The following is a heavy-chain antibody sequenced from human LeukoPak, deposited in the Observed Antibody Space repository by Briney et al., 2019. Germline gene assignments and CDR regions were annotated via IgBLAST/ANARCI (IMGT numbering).Heavy chain of an antibody. CDR3: AKSEADFWSGYYDY. CDR1: GFSFDDSG. D-gene: IGHD3-3*01. J-gene: IGHJ4*02. V-gene: IGHV3-30*18. CDR2: ISSDGSKT. Sequence: PGRSLNLSCVASGFSFDDSGMHWVRQAPGKGLEWVAVISSDGSKTYYADSVKGRFTISRDNSKNTLYLQMNSLRVADTAVYYCAKSEADFWSGYYDYWGQGILVTVSS.